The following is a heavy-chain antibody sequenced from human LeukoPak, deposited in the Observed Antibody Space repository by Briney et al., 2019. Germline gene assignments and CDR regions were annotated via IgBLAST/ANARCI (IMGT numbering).Heavy chain of an antibody. V-gene: IGHV3-23*01. Sequence: GGSLRLACAASGFTFSSYAMSWVRQAPGKGLEWVSAISISGENTYYADSVEGRFTISRDTSRNTLYLQMHSLRAEDTAVYYCARLISTSSSRFSDYWGQGTLVTVSS. D-gene: IGHD6-6*01. J-gene: IGHJ4*02. CDR2: ISISGENT. CDR1: GFTFSSYA. CDR3: ARLISTSSSRFSDY.